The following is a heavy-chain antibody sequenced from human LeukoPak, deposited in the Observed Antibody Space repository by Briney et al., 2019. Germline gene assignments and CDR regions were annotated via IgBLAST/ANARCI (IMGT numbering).Heavy chain of an antibody. CDR2: INHSGST. V-gene: IGHV4-34*01. CDR3: ARDVFPSMVRGVTAPLNAFDI. Sequence: PSETLSLTCAVYSGSFSGYYWSWIRQPPGKGLEWIGEINHSGSTNYNPSLKSRVTISVDTSKNQFSLKLSSVTAADTAVYYCARDVFPSMVRGVTAPLNAFDIWGQGTMVTVSS. CDR1: SGSFSGYY. J-gene: IGHJ3*02. D-gene: IGHD3-10*01.